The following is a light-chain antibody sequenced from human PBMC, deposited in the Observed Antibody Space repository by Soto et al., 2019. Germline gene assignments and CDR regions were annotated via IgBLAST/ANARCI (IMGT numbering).Light chain of an antibody. CDR3: QQYNSYWT. CDR1: QSISSW. Sequence: DIQMTQSPSTLSASVGARVTITCRASQSISSWLARYQQKPGKAPKLLIYDASSLESGVPSRFSGSGSGTEFTLTISSLQPDDFATYYCQQYNSYWTFGQGTKVDIK. J-gene: IGKJ1*01. CDR2: DAS. V-gene: IGKV1-5*01.